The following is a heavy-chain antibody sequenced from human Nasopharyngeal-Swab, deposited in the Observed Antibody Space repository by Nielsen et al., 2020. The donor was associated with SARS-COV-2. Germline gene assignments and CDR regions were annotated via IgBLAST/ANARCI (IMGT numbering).Heavy chain of an antibody. CDR2: ITYDGSNK. J-gene: IGHJ3*02. CDR3: ARSVGSFYGQGAFDI. V-gene: IGHV3-30-3*01. Sequence: GGSLRLSCAASGFTFSSYAMYWVRQAPGKGLEWVAVITYDGSNKYYADSVKGRFTISRDNSKNTLYLQMNSLRAEDTAVYYCARSVGSFYGQGAFDIWGQGTMVTASS. CDR1: GFTFSSYA. D-gene: IGHD1-26*01.